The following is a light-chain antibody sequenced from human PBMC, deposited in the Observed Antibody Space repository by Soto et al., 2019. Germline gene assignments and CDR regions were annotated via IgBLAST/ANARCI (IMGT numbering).Light chain of an antibody. Sequence: DIQMTQSPSSVSASVGDRVTITCRASQGVSSWFAWYQQQPGKAPKLLIYAASILQSGVPSRFSGSGSGTDFTLTISSLQPEDFGTYYCQQADTFPLNFGEGTKVEI. J-gene: IGKJ4*01. CDR1: QGVSSW. V-gene: IGKV1-12*01. CDR2: AAS. CDR3: QQADTFPLN.